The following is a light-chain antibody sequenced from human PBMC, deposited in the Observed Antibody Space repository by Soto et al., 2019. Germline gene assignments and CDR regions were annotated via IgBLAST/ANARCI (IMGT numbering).Light chain of an antibody. J-gene: IGKJ2*01. CDR1: QGISSY. Sequence: AIRMTQSPSSFSASTGDRVTITCRASQGISSYLAWYQQKPGKAPKLLIYAASTLQSGVPSRFSGSGSGTDFTLTISCLQSEDCATYYCQQCYSYPYTFGQGTKLEIK. CDR3: QQCYSYPYT. V-gene: IGKV1-8*01. CDR2: AAS.